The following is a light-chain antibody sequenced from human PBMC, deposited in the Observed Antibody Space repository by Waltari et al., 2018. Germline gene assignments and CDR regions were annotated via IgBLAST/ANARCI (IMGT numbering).Light chain of an antibody. Sequence: SILHSSEKKNKLGWYQQKSGQSPKLLIYGASTRESGVPDRFSGSGSGTDFTLTISSLQTEDVAVYYCQQYYSTPFTFGPGTKVDIK. CDR1: SILHSSEKKNK. CDR3: QQYYSTPFT. V-gene: IGKV4-1*01. J-gene: IGKJ3*01. CDR2: GAS.